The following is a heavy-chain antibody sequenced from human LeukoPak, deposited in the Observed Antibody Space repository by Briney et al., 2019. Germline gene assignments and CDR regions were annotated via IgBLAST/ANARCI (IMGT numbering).Heavy chain of an antibody. D-gene: IGHD3-10*02. J-gene: IGHJ6*04. CDR1: GFSFDDYG. V-gene: IGHV3-48*03. Sequence: PGGSLRLSCTASGFSFDDYGMSWVRQAPGKGLEWVSYISSSGSTIYYADSVKGRFTISRDNAKNSLYLQMNSLRAEDTAVYYCAELGITMIGGVWGKGPTVTISS. CDR3: AELGITMIGGV. CDR2: ISSSGSTI.